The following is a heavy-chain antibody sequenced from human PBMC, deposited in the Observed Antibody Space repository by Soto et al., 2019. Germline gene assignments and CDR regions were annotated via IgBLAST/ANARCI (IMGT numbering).Heavy chain of an antibody. D-gene: IGHD1-26*01. Sequence: GGSLRLSCAASGFTFSTYAMSWVRQAPGKGLEWVSSISGSGGSTHYADSVKGRFTISRDNSKNTVYLQMNSLRAEDTAVYYCAKKSGAGMDVWGQGTTVTVSS. J-gene: IGHJ6*02. CDR2: ISGSGGST. V-gene: IGHV3-23*01. CDR3: AKKSGAGMDV. CDR1: GFTFSTYA.